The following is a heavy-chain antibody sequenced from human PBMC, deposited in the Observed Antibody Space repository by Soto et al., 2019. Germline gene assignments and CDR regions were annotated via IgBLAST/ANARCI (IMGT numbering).Heavy chain of an antibody. CDR1: GGSFSSGSYY. CDR2: IYYSGST. CDR3: HGDYYGSGSLDY. Sequence: PSETLSLTCTVSGGSFSSGSYYWSWIRQPPGKGLEWIGYIYYSGSTNYNPSLKSRVTISVDTSKNQFSLKLSSVTAADTAVYYCHGDYYGSGSLDYWGQGTLVTVS. J-gene: IGHJ4*02. D-gene: IGHD3-10*01. V-gene: IGHV4-61*01.